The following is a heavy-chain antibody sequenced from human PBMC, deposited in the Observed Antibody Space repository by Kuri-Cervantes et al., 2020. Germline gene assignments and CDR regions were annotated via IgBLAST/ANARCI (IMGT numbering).Heavy chain of an antibody. D-gene: IGHD3-22*01. V-gene: IGHV1-8*01. CDR2: MNPNTGNT. Sequence: ASVKVSCKASGYTFTTYDINWVRQATGQGLEWMGYMNPNTGNTGYAQKFQGRVTMTRDTSISTAYMELSRLRSDDTAVYDRARAGYYDSSVYCVWFDPWGQGTLVTVSS. J-gene: IGHJ5*02. CDR1: GYTFTTYD. CDR3: ARAGYYDSSVYCVWFDP.